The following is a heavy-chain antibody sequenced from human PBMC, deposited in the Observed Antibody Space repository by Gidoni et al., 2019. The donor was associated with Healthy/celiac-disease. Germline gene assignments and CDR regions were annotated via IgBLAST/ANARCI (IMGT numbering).Heavy chain of an antibody. CDR1: GGSFSGSY. V-gene: IGHV4-34*01. CDR3: ASLELRVFDY. D-gene: IGHD3-10*01. Sequence: QVQLQQWGAGLLKPSATLSLTCAVYGGSFSGSYWSWIRQPPGKGLEWIGEINHSGSNNYNPSLKSRGTRSVDTSKKQFSRKLSSVTAADTAVYYCASLELRVFDYWGQGTLVTVSS. J-gene: IGHJ4*02. CDR2: INHSGSN.